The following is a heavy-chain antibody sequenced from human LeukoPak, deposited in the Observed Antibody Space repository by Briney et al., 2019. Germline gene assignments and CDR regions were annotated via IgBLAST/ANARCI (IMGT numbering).Heavy chain of an antibody. CDR3: ARAIRGLRREPPRNYYYYMDV. Sequence: ASVKVSCKASGYTFTGYYMHWVRQAPGQGLEWMGWINPNSGGTNYAQKFQGRVTMTGNTSISTAYMKLSSLRSEDTAVYYCARAIRGLRREPPRNYYYYMDVWGKGTTVTISS. CDR2: INPNSGGT. V-gene: IGHV1-2*02. CDR1: GYTFTGYY. D-gene: IGHD3-16*01. J-gene: IGHJ6*03.